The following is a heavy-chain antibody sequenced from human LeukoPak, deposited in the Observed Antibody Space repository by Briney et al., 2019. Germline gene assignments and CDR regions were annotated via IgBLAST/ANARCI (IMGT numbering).Heavy chain of an antibody. CDR2: IYYSGST. CDR1: GGSISSNSYY. CDR3: ATLVRGYSYGTDY. V-gene: IGHV4-39*01. D-gene: IGHD5-18*01. J-gene: IGHJ4*02. Sequence: SETLSLTCTVSGGSISSNSYYWGWIRQPPGKGLEWIGSIYYSGSTYYNPSLKSRVTISVDTSKNQFSLKLSSVTAADTAVYYCATLVRGYSYGTDYWGQGTLVTVSS.